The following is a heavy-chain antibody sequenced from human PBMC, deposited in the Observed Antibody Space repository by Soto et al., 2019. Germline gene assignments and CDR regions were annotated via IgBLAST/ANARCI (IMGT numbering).Heavy chain of an antibody. D-gene: IGHD3-3*01. CDR3: ARLIMKDFWSGWGPSPGYYGMDV. CDR1: GFTFSSYW. V-gene: IGHV3-7*01. J-gene: IGHJ6*02. Sequence: PGGSLRLSCAASGFTFSSYWMSWVRQAPGKGLEWVANIKQDGSEKYYVDSVKGRFTISRDNAKNSLYLQMNSLRAEDTAVYYCARLIMKDFWSGWGPSPGYYGMDVWGQGTTVTVSS. CDR2: IKQDGSEK.